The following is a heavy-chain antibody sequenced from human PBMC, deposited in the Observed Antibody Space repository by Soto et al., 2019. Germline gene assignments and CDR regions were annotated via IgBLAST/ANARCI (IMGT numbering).Heavy chain of an antibody. CDR1: GYTFTSYG. CDR2: ISAYNGNT. D-gene: IGHD4-17*01. V-gene: IGHV1-18*01. Sequence: ASVKVSCKASGYTFTSYGISWVRQAPGQGLEWMGWISAYNGNTNYAQKLQGRVTMTTDTSTSTAYMKLRSLRSDDTAVYYCARDEGNDYGDLDAFDIWGQGTMVTVSS. J-gene: IGHJ3*02. CDR3: ARDEGNDYGDLDAFDI.